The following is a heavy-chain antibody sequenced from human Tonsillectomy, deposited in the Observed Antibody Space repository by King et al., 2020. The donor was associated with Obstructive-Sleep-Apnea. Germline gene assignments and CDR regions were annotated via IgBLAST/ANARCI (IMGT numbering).Heavy chain of an antibody. CDR2: IKKDGSEK. CDR1: GFTFSSYG. J-gene: IGHJ3*01. D-gene: IGHD3-9*01. CDR3: ARDRGYDSLTDHHSDDLDL. Sequence: DVQLVESGGGLVQPGGSLRLSCAASGFTFSSYGMSWVRQTPGKGLEWVANIKKDGSEKYYVDSVRGRFTISRDNAKNSLYLQMNSLRTEDTAVYYCARDRGYDSLTDHHSDDLDLWGQGTMVTVSS. V-gene: IGHV3-7*03.